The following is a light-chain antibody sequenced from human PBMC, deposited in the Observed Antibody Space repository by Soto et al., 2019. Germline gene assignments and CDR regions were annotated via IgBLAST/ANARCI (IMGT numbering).Light chain of an antibody. CDR1: QSISSY. CDR3: QQRGNLTIT. J-gene: IGKJ5*01. Sequence: EIVLTQSPATLSLSPGERATLSCRASQSISSYLDWYQQKRGQAPRLLIYDASKMATGIPARFSGSGSGTDFPLTISSLEPEDFAVYYCQQRGNLTITFGQGTRLEIK. V-gene: IGKV3-11*01. CDR2: DAS.